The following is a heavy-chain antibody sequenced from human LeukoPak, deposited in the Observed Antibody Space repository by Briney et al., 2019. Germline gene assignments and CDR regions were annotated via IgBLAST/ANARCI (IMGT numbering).Heavy chain of an antibody. CDR1: GFTFDDYA. D-gene: IGHD6-19*01. Sequence: GGSLRLSCAASGFTFDDYAMHWVRQAPGKGLEWVSGISWNSGSIGYADSVKGRFTISRDNAKNSLYLQMNSLRAEDTALYYCAKDGGRGYSSGWFYYFDYWGQGTLVTVSS. J-gene: IGHJ4*02. CDR3: AKDGGRGYSSGWFYYFDY. CDR2: ISWNSGSI. V-gene: IGHV3-9*01.